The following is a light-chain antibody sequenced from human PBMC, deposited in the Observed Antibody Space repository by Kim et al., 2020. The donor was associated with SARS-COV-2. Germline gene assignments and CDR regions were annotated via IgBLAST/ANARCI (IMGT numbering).Light chain of an antibody. Sequence: ASVGDRVTITCRASQSISSWLAWYQQKPGKVPKLLIYDASSLESGVPSRFSGSGSGTEFTLTISSLQPDDFATYYCQQYNSYSLTFGQGTKVEIK. J-gene: IGKJ1*01. CDR3: QQYNSYSLT. CDR1: QSISSW. CDR2: DAS. V-gene: IGKV1-5*01.